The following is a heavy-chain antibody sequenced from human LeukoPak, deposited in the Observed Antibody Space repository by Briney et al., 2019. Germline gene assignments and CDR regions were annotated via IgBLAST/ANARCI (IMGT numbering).Heavy chain of an antibody. D-gene: IGHD3-22*01. CDR2: INPNSGGT. CDR1: GYTFTGYY. J-gene: IGHJ4*02. V-gene: IGHV1-2*02. CDR3: ARSLKTYYYDSSGYFHFDY. Sequence: ASVKVSCKASGYTFTGYYMHWVRQAPGQGLEWMGWINPNSGGTNYAQKFQGRVTMTRDTSISTAYMELSRLRSDDTAVYYCARSLKTYYYDSSGYFHFDYWGQGTLVTVSS.